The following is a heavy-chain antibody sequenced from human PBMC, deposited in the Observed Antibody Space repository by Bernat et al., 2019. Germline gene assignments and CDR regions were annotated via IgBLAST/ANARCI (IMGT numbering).Heavy chain of an antibody. CDR1: GGSISSSNW. CDR3: ATTRPDREGAVAVYFDY. CDR2: IYHSGST. V-gene: IGHV4-4*02. D-gene: IGHD6-19*01. Sequence: QVQLQESGPGLVKPSGTLSLTCAVSGGSISSSNWWSWVRQPPGKGLEWIGEIYHSGSTNYNPSLKGRVTISVDKSKNQFSLKLSSVTAADTAVYYCATTRPDREGAVAVYFDYWGQGTLVTVSS. J-gene: IGHJ4*02.